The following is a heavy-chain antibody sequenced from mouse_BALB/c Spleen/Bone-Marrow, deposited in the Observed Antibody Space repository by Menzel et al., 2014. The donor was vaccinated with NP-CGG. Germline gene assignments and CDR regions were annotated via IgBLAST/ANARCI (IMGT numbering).Heavy chain of an antibody. J-gene: IGHJ2*01. CDR1: GFTFSYYG. CDR2: ISSGGSYT. Sequence: EVKVVESGGGLVKPGGSLKLSCAASGFTFSYYGMSWARQSPEKRLEWVAEISSGGSYTYYPDTVTGRFTISRDNAKNTLYLEMSSLRSEDTAMYYCARDSSGYFDYWGQGTTLTVSS. V-gene: IGHV5-9-4*01. D-gene: IGHD3-1*01. CDR3: ARDSSGYFDY.